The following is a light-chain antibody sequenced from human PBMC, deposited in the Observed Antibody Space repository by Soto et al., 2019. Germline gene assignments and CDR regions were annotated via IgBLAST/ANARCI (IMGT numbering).Light chain of an antibody. CDR2: DVS. J-gene: IGLJ1*01. CDR3: SSYAGISYV. V-gene: IGLV2-14*03. Sequence: QSALTQPASVSGTPGQSITISCTGTSSDVGAYNYVSWYQQYPGTAPQLIIYDVSNRPSGVSCRFSGSKSGNTASLTISELQAEDEADYYCSSYAGISYVFGTGTKVTVL. CDR1: SSDVGAYNY.